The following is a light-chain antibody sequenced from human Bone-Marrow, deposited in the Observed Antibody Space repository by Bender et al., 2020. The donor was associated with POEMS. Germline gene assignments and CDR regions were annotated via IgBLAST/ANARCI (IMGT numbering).Light chain of an antibody. CDR2: DDS. CDR1: SIGSKS. V-gene: IGLV3-21*02. Sequence: SSVLTQPPSVSVAPGQTARITCEGHSIGSKSVHWYQQKPGQAPVLVVYDDSDRPSRIPERFSGSNSGNTATLTITRVEAGDEADYFCQVWDRTSTFGGGTKLTVL. J-gene: IGLJ2*01. CDR3: QVWDRTST.